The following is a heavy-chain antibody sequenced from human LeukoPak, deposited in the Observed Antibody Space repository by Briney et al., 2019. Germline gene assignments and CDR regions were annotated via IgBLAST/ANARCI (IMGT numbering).Heavy chain of an antibody. J-gene: IGHJ6*02. CDR3: ARGHGDKMAYYYYGMDV. V-gene: IGHV3-21*01. CDR2: ISSSSSYI. CDR1: GFTFSSYS. Sequence: GGSLRLSCAASGFTFSSYSMNWVRQAPGKGLEWVSSISSSSSYIYYADSVKGRFTISRDNAKNSLYLQMNSLRAEDTAVYYCARGHGDKMAYYYYGMDVWGQGTTVTVSS. D-gene: IGHD4-17*01.